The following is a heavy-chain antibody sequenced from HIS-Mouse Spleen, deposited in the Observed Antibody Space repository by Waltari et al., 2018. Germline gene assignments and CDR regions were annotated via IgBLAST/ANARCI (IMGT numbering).Heavy chain of an antibody. J-gene: IGHJ2*01. CDR3: AREIPYSSSWYDWYFDL. Sequence: QLQLQESGPGLVKPSETLSLTCTVSGGSILSSSYYLGWIRQPPGKGLEWIGSIYYSGSTYYNPSLKSRVTISVDTSKNQFSLKLSSVTAADTAVYYCAREIPYSSSWYDWYFDLWGRGTLVTVSS. D-gene: IGHD6-13*01. V-gene: IGHV4-39*07. CDR2: IYYSGST. CDR1: GGSILSSSYY.